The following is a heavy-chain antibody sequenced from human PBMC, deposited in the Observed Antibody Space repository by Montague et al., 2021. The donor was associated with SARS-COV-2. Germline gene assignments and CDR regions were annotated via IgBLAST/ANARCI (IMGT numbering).Heavy chain of an antibody. CDR2: IDWDGDK. J-gene: IGHJ6*02. CDR1: GFSLSTSGMC. Sequence: PALVKPTQPLTLTCTFSGFSLSTSGMCTTWIRQPPGKALEWLARIDWDGDKYYNTSLKSRLTISKDTSKNLVVLTMTNMDPVDTATYYCARGPSDTYYYNGMDVWGRGTTVTVSS. V-gene: IGHV2-70*11. CDR3: ARGPSDTYYYNGMDV.